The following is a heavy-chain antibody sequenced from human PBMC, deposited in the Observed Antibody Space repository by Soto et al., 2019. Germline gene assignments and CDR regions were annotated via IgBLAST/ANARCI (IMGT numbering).Heavy chain of an antibody. J-gene: IGHJ6*02. CDR2: IYYSGST. CDR1: GGSVSSNSYY. CDR3: ARHVGIAAAGTGFDGMDV. V-gene: IGHV4-39*01. Sequence: SETLSLTCTVSGGSVSSNSYYWGWIRQPPGKGLEWIGSIYYSGSTYYNPSLKSRVTISVDTSKNQFSLKLSSVTAADTAVYYCARHVGIAAAGTGFDGMDVWGQGTTVTVS. D-gene: IGHD6-13*01.